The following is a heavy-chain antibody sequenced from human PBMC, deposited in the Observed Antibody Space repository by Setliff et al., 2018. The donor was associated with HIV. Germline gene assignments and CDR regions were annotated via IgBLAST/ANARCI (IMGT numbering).Heavy chain of an antibody. V-gene: IGHV3-48*04. J-gene: IGHJ4*02. Sequence: GGSLRLSCAASGFIFSSYAMSWVRQAPGKGLEWLSYIGSSGTPIYYADSVKGRFTISRDNAKNSLNLQMNSLRAEDTAVYYCARVRSPFYFDYWGQGTLVTVSS. CDR3: ARVRSPFYFDY. CDR1: GFIFSSYA. CDR2: IGSSGTPI.